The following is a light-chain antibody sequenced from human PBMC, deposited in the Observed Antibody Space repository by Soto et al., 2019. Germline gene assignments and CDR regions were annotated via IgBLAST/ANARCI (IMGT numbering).Light chain of an antibody. V-gene: IGKV1-5*01. CDR2: DAS. CDR1: QSISSW. CDR3: QQYNRYSA. Sequence: DIQMTQSPSTLSASVGDRVTITCRASQSISSWLAWYQQKPGKAPKLLIYDASNLEGGVPSRFSGGGSGTEFTLTISSLQPDDFATYYCQQYNRYSAFGQGTKVEIK. J-gene: IGKJ1*01.